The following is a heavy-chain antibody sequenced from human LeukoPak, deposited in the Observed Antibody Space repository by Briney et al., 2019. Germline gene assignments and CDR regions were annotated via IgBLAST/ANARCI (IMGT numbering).Heavy chain of an antibody. J-gene: IGHJ4*02. D-gene: IGHD3-16*01. CDR3: ARDRGTQDYFDY. CDR1: GFTFSSYA. V-gene: IGHV3-30-3*01. Sequence: PGGSLRLSCAASGFTFSSYAMHWVRQAPGKGLEWVAVISYDGSNKYYADSVKGRFTISRDNSKDTLYLQMNSLRAEDTAVYYCARDRGTQDYFDYWGQGTLVTVSS. CDR2: ISYDGSNK.